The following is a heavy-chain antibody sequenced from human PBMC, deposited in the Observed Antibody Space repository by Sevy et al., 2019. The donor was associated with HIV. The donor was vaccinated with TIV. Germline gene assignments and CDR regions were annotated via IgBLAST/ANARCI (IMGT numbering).Heavy chain of an antibody. CDR1: GGTLSGYG. J-gene: IGHJ3*02. D-gene: IGHD5-12*01. CDR2: IIPIFDAS. V-gene: IGHV1-69*13. Sequence: ASVKVSCKASGGTLSGYGISWVRQAPGQGLEWMGRIIPIFDASNYAQRFQGRVTITADESTSTVYMELSSLRSEDTAMYYCARVFVDQLAIITRNDAFDIWGHGTMVTVSS. CDR3: ARVFVDQLAIITRNDAFDI.